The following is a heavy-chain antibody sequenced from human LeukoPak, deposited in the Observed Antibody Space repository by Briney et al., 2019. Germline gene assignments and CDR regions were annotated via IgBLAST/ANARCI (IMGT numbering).Heavy chain of an antibody. CDR1: AVTFSTYA. CDR2: IIPSFGTV. J-gene: IGHJ4*02. Sequence: ASVKVSCKASAVTFSTYAITWVRQAPGQGLEWMGGIIPSFGTVYYAQKFQGRVTITADESTSTDYMELSSLRSEDTAVYYCARDVEGRLNLLPFWGQGTLVTVSS. V-gene: IGHV1-69*13. CDR3: ARDVEGRLNLLPF. D-gene: IGHD1-26*01.